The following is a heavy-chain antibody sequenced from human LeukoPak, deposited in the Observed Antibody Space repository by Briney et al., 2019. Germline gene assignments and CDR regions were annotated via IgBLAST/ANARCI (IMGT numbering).Heavy chain of an antibody. CDR2: IIPIFGTA. Sequence: SVKVSCKASGGTFSSYAISWVRQAPGQGLEWMGGIIPIFGTANYAQKFQGRVTITTDESTSTAYMELSSLRSEDTAAYYCARAPSVRGGPGVYWGQGTLVTVPS. CDR1: GGTFSSYA. CDR3: ARAPSVRGGPGVY. J-gene: IGHJ4*02. V-gene: IGHV1-69*05. D-gene: IGHD3-10*01.